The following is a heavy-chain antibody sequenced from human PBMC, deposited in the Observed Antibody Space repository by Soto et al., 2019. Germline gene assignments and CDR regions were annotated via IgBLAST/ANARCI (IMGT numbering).Heavy chain of an antibody. V-gene: IGHV3-21*01. D-gene: IGHD5-12*01. CDR2: ISSSSSYI. CDR3: ARFGYTTEAH. CDR1: GFTFSSYT. J-gene: IGHJ4*02. Sequence: EVQLVESGGGLVKPGGSQRLSCAASGFTFSSYTMNWVRQAPGKGLEWVSSISSSSSYIYYADSVKGRFTISRDNAKNSLYLQMNSLRAEDTAVYYCARFGYTTEAHWGQGTLVTVSS.